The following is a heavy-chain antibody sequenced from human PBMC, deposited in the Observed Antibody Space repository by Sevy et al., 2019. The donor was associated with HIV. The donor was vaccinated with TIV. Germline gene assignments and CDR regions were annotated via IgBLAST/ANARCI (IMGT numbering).Heavy chain of an antibody. CDR2: ISYDGSNK. CDR1: GFTLSTYA. Sequence: GGSLRLSCAASGFTLSTYAMHWVRQAPGKGLEWVAIISYDGSNKYYADSVKGRFTISRDNAKNSLYLQMNSLRAEDTAVYYCARGYCVSTTCSGSSWGQGTLVTVSS. D-gene: IGHD2-2*01. J-gene: IGHJ5*02. CDR3: ARGYCVSTTCSGSS. V-gene: IGHV3-30*03.